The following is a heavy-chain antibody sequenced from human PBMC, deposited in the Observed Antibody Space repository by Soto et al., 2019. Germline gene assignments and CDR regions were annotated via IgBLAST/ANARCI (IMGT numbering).Heavy chain of an antibody. J-gene: IGHJ6*02. CDR2: TYYKSKWNN. V-gene: IGHV6-1*01. CDR1: GDSVSSDTAS. D-gene: IGHD3-10*01. Sequence: PSQTLSLTCAISGDSVSSDTASWIWIRQSPSRGLEWLGRTYYKSKWNNDYALSVKSRITIHPDTSQNQFSLDLDSVTPEDTAVYYCVGVTLFRGMDVCGQGTPVTVSS. CDR3: VGVTLFRGMDV.